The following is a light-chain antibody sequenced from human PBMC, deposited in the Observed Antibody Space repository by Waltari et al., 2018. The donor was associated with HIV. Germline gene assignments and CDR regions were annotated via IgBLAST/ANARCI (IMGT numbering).Light chain of an antibody. Sequence: QSALTQPAPVSGPPGQSITISCPGTSSDAGSYNLVTLYQYHPGNPPKLMIYEASKRPSGVSNRFSGSKSGNTASLTISGLQAEDEADYYCCSYAGSSTLVFGGGTKLTVL. J-gene: IGLJ3*02. CDR2: EAS. CDR3: CSYAGSSTLV. V-gene: IGLV2-23*01. CDR1: SSDAGSYNL.